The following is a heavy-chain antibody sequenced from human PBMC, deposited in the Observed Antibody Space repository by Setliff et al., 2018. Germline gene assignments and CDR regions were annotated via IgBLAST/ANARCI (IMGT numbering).Heavy chain of an antibody. J-gene: IGHJ6*03. V-gene: IGHV3-30*04. CDR1: GFTFSTYR. D-gene: IGHD3-22*01. Sequence: PGGSLRLSCAASGFTFSTYRMHWVRQAPGKGLEWVASISGDGRNTYYAASVKGRFTISRDNSRNALYLQVRSLRIDDTAVYYCARDGAHSGSLTPRYYYYMDVWGKGTTVTVSS. CDR3: ARDGAHSGSLTPRYYYYMDV. CDR2: ISGDGRNT.